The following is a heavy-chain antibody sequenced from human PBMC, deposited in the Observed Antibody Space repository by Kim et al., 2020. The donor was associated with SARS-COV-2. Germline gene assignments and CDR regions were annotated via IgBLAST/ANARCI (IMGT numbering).Heavy chain of an antibody. D-gene: IGHD4-17*01. V-gene: IGHV3-48*02. J-gene: IGHJ6*02. CDR3: ARDFRAVKIYYYYYGMDV. Sequence: GRFTISRDNAKHSLYLQMNSLRDEDTAVYYCARDFRAVKIYYYYYGMDVWGQGTTVTVSS.